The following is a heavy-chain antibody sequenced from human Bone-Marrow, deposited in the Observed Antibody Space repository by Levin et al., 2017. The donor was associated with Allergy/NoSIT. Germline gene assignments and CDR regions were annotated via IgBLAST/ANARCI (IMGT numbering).Heavy chain of an antibody. Sequence: QAGGSLRLSCTASRFTFSSYALHWVRQAPGKGLEWVAVISTDGADKYYTNSVRGRFTISRDNSNNTLFLQLSSLRPEDTGVYYCARVIRATVRKAYFFYGMDVWGRGTTVSVSS. D-gene: IGHD5-12*01. V-gene: IGHV3-30*04. CDR1: RFTFSSYA. J-gene: IGHJ6*02. CDR3: ARVIRATVRKAYFFYGMDV. CDR2: ISTDGADK.